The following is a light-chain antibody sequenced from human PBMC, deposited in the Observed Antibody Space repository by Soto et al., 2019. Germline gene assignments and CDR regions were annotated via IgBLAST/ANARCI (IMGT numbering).Light chain of an antibody. CDR2: CAS. CDR1: LSLFYSHNNNNY. Sequence: DIVMTHSPDSLAGSLVERGTIDCKSSLSLFYSHNNNNYVAWYQQKPGQPPRLLFYCASTRESGVPDRFSGSGSGTDFTLTIRSLQPEDVAVYYCQQYYGTPITFGQGTRLEIK. J-gene: IGKJ5*01. CDR3: QQYYGTPIT. V-gene: IGKV4-1*01.